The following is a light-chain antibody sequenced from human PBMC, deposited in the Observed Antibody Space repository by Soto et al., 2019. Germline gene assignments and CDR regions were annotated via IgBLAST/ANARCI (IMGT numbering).Light chain of an antibody. CDR2: WAS. Sequence: DIVMTQSPDSLAVSLGERATINCKSSQSVLYSSNNKNYLAWYQQKPGQPPNLLIYWASTRESGVPDRCSGSGSGTDFTLTISSLQAEDVAVYYCQQYYSPPAWTFGQGTKVEIK. V-gene: IGKV4-1*01. J-gene: IGKJ1*01. CDR3: QQYYSPPAWT. CDR1: QSVLYSSNNKNY.